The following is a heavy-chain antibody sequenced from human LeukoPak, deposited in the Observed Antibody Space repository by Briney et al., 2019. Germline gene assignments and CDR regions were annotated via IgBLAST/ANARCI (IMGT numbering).Heavy chain of an antibody. J-gene: IGHJ4*02. V-gene: IGHV4-39*07. D-gene: IGHD5-12*01. CDR3: ARGRGYSGYEPLPPGY. CDR1: GGSISSSSYY. Sequence: KPSETLSLTCTVSGGSISSSSYYWGWIRQPPGKGLEWIGSIYYSGSTYYNPSLKSRVTISVDTSKNQFSLKLSSVTAADTAVYYCARGRGYSGYEPLPPGYWGQGTLVTVSS. CDR2: IYYSGST.